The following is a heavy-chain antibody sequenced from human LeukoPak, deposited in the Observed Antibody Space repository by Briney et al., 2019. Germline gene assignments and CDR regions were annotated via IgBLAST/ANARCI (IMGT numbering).Heavy chain of an antibody. CDR1: GGSFSGYY. V-gene: IGHV4-34*01. Sequence: SETLSLTCAVYGGSFSGYYWSWIRQPPGKGLEWIGEINHSGSTNYNPSLKSRVTISVDTSKNQFYLKLSSVTAADTAVYYCASTAMTTVTTSWFDPWGQGTLVTVSS. CDR3: ASTAMTTVTTSWFDP. J-gene: IGHJ5*02. D-gene: IGHD4-17*01. CDR2: INHSGST.